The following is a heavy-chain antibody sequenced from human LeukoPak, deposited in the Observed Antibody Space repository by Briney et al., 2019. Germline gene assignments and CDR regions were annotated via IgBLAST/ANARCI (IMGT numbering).Heavy chain of an antibody. J-gene: IGHJ4*02. Sequence: PGGSLRLSCAASGFTFSSYAMHWVRQAPGKGLEWVALISYDGSHKYYADSVKGRFTISRDNSKNTLYLQMNSLRAEDTAVYYCAGDHYYFRSSGYLSFLKRGDYFDYWGQGTLVTVSS. CDR3: AGDHYYFRSSGYLSFLKRGDYFDY. D-gene: IGHD3-22*01. CDR2: ISYDGSHK. V-gene: IGHV3-30*04. CDR1: GFTFSSYA.